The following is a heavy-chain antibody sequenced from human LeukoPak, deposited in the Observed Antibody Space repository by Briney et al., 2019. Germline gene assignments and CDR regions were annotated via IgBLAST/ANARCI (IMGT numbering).Heavy chain of an antibody. J-gene: IGHJ4*02. V-gene: IGHV4-59*08. CDR1: GASISSHY. CDR3: ARLGVRGVIIDY. D-gene: IGHD3-10*01. CDR2: IHYSGST. Sequence: SETLSLTCSVSGASISSHYWSWIRQPPGKGLEWIGYIHYSGSTNFNPSLKSRVTISVDTSKNQCSLKLSSVTAADTAVYCCARLGVRGVIIDYWGQGTLVTVSS.